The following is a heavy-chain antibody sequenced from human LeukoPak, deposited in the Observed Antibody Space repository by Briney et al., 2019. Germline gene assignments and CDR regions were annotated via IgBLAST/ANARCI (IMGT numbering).Heavy chain of an antibody. V-gene: IGHV3-30*02. J-gene: IGHJ4*02. CDR3: AKDLGKYYDFWSGSPTGFDY. CDR1: GFTVSSYG. Sequence: GGSLRLSCAASGFTVSSYGMHWVRQAPGKGLEWVAFIRYDGSNKYYADSVKGRFTISRDNSKNTLYLQMNSLRAEDTAVYYCAKDLGKYYDFWSGSPTGFDYWGQGTLVTVSS. CDR2: IRYDGSNK. D-gene: IGHD3-3*01.